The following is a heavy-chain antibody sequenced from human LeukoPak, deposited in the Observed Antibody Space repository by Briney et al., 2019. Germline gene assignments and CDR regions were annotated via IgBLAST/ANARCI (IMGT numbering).Heavy chain of an antibody. CDR1: GGSISSSSYY. V-gene: IGHV4-39*07. D-gene: IGHD5-24*01. Sequence: SETLSLTCSVSGGSISSSSYYWGWIRQPPGKGLEWIGTIYYSGSTYYNPSLKSRVTISVDTSKNQFSLKLSSVTAADTAVYYCARVLEMATIIDYWGQGTLVTVSS. CDR3: ARVLEMATIIDY. CDR2: IYYSGST. J-gene: IGHJ4*02.